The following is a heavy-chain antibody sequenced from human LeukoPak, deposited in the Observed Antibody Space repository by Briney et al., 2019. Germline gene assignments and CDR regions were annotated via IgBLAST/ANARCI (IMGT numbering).Heavy chain of an antibody. Sequence: GGSLRLSCAASGFTFSSYWMHWVRQAPGKGLVWVSRVNNDGSTTNYADSVKGRFTISRDNTKHTLYIQMNSLRPEDTAVYFCLAAARTIGWGQGTLVTVSS. CDR1: GFTFSSYW. D-gene: IGHD6-13*01. J-gene: IGHJ4*02. CDR3: LAAARTIG. CDR2: VNNDGSTT. V-gene: IGHV3-74*01.